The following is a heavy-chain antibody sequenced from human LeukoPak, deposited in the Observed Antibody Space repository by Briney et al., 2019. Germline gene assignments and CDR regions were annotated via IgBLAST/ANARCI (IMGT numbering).Heavy chain of an antibody. V-gene: IGHV1-2*02. CDR2: INPNSGGT. CDR3: ARDLLWSSGQSDY. D-gene: IGHD3-22*01. Sequence: ASVKVSCKASGYTFTGYYMHWVRQAPGQGLEWMGWINPNSGGTNYAQKFQGRVTMTRDTSISTAYMELSRLRSDDTAVYYCARDLLWSSGQSDYWGHGTLVTVSS. CDR1: GYTFTGYY. J-gene: IGHJ4*01.